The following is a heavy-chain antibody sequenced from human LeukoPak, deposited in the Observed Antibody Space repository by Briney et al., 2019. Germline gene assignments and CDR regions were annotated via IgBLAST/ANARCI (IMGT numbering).Heavy chain of an antibody. CDR3: ARLNKYYDSSGYDY. Sequence: ASVKVSCKACGYTFTSYGISWVRQAPGQGLEWMGWISAYNGNTNYAQKLQGRVTMTTDTSTSTAYMELRSLRSDDTAVYYCARLNKYYDSSGYDYWGQGTLVTVSS. J-gene: IGHJ4*02. D-gene: IGHD3-22*01. V-gene: IGHV1-18*01. CDR1: GYTFTSYG. CDR2: ISAYNGNT.